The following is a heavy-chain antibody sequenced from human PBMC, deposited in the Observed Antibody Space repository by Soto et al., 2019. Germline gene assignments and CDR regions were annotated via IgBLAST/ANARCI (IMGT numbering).Heavy chain of an antibody. CDR1: GYSFTGYY. Sequence: HEHLVQSGAEVKRPGASLKVSCKASGYSFTGYYIHWVRQAPGQGLEWMGWINPDSGATNYAQNFHGRVTLTSDTSISTASMDLPSLTSDDTAVYYCARGDYGTGGYPFPYFDYWGQGTRVIVSS. V-gene: IGHV1-2*02. D-gene: IGHD2-8*02. CDR2: INPDSGAT. J-gene: IGHJ4*02. CDR3: ARGDYGTGGYPFPYFDY.